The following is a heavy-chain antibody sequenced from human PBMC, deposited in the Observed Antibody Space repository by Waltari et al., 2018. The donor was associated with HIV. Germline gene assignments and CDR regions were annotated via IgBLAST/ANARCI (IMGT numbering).Heavy chain of an antibody. CDR2: ISAYNGNT. V-gene: IGHV1-18*01. CDR1: GYTLTSYG. J-gene: IGHJ4*02. CDR3: ARDKTTYYYGSGVSY. D-gene: IGHD3-10*01. Sequence: QVQLVPSGAEVKKPGASVKVSCKASGYTLTSYGISWVRQAPGQGLEWMGWISAYNGNTNYAQKLQVRVTMTTDTSTSTAYMELRSLTSDDTAVYYCARDKTTYYYGSGVSYWGQGTLVTVSS.